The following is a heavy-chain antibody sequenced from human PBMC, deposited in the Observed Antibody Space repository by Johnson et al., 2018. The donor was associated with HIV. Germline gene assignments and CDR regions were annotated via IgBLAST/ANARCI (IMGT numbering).Heavy chain of an antibody. D-gene: IGHD1-1*01. Sequence: VQLVESGGGLVKPGGSLRLSCAASGFTFSDAWMNWVRQAPGKGLEWVVRVKSKTDGGTADYAAHGQGRFTISRDGSKNTLYLQMNSLKTEDTAVYYCTTGLYWNDAFNIWGQGTMVTVSS. V-gene: IGHV3-15*01. CDR1: GFTFSDAW. CDR2: VKSKTDGGTA. J-gene: IGHJ3*02. CDR3: TTGLYWNDAFNI.